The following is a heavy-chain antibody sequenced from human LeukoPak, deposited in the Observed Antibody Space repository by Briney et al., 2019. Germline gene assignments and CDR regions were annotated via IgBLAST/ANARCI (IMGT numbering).Heavy chain of an antibody. CDR3: ARAPDYYGSGSGWFDP. D-gene: IGHD3-10*01. CDR1: GYTFTSYY. J-gene: IGHJ5*02. V-gene: IGHV1-46*01. CDR2: INPSGGST. Sequence: ASVKVSCKASGYTFTSYYMHWVRQAPGQGLEWMGIINPSGGSTSYAQKFQGRVTMTRDTSTSTAYMELSSLRSEDTAVYYCARAPDYYGSGSGWFDPWGQGTLVTVSS.